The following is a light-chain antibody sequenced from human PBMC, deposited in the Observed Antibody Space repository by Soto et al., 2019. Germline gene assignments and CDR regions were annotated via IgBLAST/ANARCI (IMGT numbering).Light chain of an antibody. J-gene: IGKJ4*01. Sequence: IVLTQSPDTLSLSPGERATLSCRASQSVRAYLAWYQQKPGQAPRLLIYDASNRATGIPARFSGRGSGTDFTLTISSLEPEDFGVYYCQQRSSWPHTFGGGTKVDIK. V-gene: IGKV3-11*01. CDR2: DAS. CDR3: QQRSSWPHT. CDR1: QSVRAY.